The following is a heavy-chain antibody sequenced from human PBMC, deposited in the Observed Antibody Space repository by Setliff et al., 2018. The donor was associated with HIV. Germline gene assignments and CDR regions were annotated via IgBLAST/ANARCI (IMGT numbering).Heavy chain of an antibody. CDR3: ARKGRDVDC. Sequence: GGSLRLSCAASGFTFSSYVMHWVRQAPGKGLVWVSRVNTDGSSKTYADSVKDRFTISRDNAKNTLYLQMNSLRAEDTAIYYCARKGRDVDCWGPGTLVTVSS. J-gene: IGHJ4*02. CDR2: VNTDGSSK. V-gene: IGHV3-74*01. CDR1: GFTFSSYV.